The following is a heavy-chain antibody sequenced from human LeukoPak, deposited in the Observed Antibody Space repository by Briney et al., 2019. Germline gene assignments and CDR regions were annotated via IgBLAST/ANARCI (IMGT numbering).Heavy chain of an antibody. D-gene: IGHD3-22*01. CDR2: IYSGGST. V-gene: IGHV3-53*01. CDR3: ARNPYGNYYDSSGYFDY. Sequence: GGSLRLSCAASGFTVSSNYMSWVRQAPGKGLEWVSVIYSGGSTYYADSVKGRFTTSRDNSKNTLYLQMNSLRAEDTAVYYCARNPYGNYYDSSGYFDYWGQGTLVTVSS. CDR1: GFTVSSNY. J-gene: IGHJ4*02.